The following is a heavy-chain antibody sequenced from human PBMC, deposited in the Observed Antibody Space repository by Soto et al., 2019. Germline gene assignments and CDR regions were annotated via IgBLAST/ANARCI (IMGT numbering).Heavy chain of an antibody. J-gene: IGHJ4*02. V-gene: IGHV1-69*13. CDR1: GGTFSSCA. CDR2: IIPIFGTA. D-gene: IGHD6-13*01. CDR3: ARDEAAANPISFDY. Sequence: GASVKVSCKASGGTFSSCAISCVRQAPGQGLEWMGGIIPIFGTANYAQKFQGRVTITADESTSTAYMELSSLRSEDTAVYYCARDEAAANPISFDYWGQGTLVTVSS.